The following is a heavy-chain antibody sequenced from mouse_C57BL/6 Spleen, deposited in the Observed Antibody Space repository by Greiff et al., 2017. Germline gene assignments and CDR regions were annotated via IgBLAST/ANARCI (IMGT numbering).Heavy chain of an antibody. V-gene: IGHV14-2*01. J-gene: IGHJ3*01. Sequence: VQLQQSGAELVKPGASVTLSCTASGFNIKDYYMHWVQQRTEQGLEWIGRIGPEDGATKYAPKVPGKATITADTSANSAYLQLSSLTSEDTAVYYCARSYYGRSWFAYWGQGTLVTVSA. CDR3: ARSYYGRSWFAY. CDR2: IGPEDGAT. CDR1: GFNIKDYY. D-gene: IGHD1-1*01.